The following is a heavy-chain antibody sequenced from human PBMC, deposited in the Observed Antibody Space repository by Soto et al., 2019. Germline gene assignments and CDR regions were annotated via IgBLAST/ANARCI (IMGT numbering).Heavy chain of an antibody. Sequence: SETLSLTCIVSGGSISSNIHSWGWVRQPPGKGLEWIGAIYYNGNTYYNPSLKSRVTISVDTSKDQFSLRLSSVSAADTAMYYCVRENYYYGMDVWGQGTAVTVSS. CDR1: GGSISSNIHS. CDR2: IYYNGNT. V-gene: IGHV4-39*02. CDR3: VRENYYYGMDV. J-gene: IGHJ6*02.